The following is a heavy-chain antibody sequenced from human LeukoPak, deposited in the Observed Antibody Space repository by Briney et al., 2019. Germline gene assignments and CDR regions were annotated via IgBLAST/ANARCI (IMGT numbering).Heavy chain of an antibody. V-gene: IGHV1-69*01. CDR2: IIPIASTI. J-gene: IGHJ3*02. CDR3: ATGGMYSYGFTSIGSDI. D-gene: IGHD5-18*01. Sequence: SVKISCKASGGSFSSHAITWVRQARGQGLEWMRGIIPIASTINYAQKFQGRVTITADESTSTAYMELTSLRSEDTAVYYCATGGMYSYGFTSIGSDIWGQGTMVTVSS. CDR1: GGSFSSHA.